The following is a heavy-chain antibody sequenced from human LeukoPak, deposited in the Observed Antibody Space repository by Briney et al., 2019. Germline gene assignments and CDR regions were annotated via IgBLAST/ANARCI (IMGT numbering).Heavy chain of an antibody. CDR3: VKVPLRPYYFDY. CDR1: GFTFSSYA. V-gene: IGHV3-23*01. CDR2: FSGSGGST. J-gene: IGHJ4*02. Sequence: GGSLRLSCAASGFTFSSYAMSWVRQAPGKGLEWVSTFSGSGGSTYYADSVKGRFTISRDNSKNTLYVQMSSLRAEDTAVYYCVKVPLRPYYFDYWGPGTLVTVSS.